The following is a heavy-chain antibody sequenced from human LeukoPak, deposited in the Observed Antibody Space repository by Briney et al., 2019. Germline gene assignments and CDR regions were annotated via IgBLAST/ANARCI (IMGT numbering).Heavy chain of an antibody. Sequence: SETLSLTCTVSDYSISNDYYWGWIRQPPGKGLEWIGSIYHSGSTYYNPSLKSRVTISVDTSKNQFSLKLSSVTAADTAVYYCARPKFGGVIAPFDYWGQGTLVTVSS. CDR2: IYHSGST. CDR3: ARPKFGGVIAPFDY. CDR1: DYSISNDYY. D-gene: IGHD3-16*02. V-gene: IGHV4-38-2*02. J-gene: IGHJ4*02.